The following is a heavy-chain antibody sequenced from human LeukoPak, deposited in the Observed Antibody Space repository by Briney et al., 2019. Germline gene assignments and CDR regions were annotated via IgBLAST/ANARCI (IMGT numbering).Heavy chain of an antibody. J-gene: IGHJ6*03. Sequence: ASVRVSCKASGYTFTSYDINWVRQATGHGLEWMRWMNPNSGNTGYAQKFQGRVTMTKNTSISTAYMELSSLRSEDTAVYYCASGIAVAYYYYYMDVWGKGTTVTVSS. D-gene: IGHD6-19*01. CDR2: MNPNSGNT. CDR1: GYTFTSYD. CDR3: ASGIAVAYYYYYMDV. V-gene: IGHV1-8*01.